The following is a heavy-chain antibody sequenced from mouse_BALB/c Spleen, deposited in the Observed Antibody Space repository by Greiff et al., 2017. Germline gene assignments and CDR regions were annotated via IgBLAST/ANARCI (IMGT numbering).Heavy chain of an antibody. Sequence: VQLQQSGPGLVAPSQSLSITFTVSGFSLTSYGVHWVRQPPGKGLEWLGVIWAGGSTNYNSALMSRLSISKDNSKSQVFLKMNSLQTDDTAMYYCARGGGVTGYFDYWGQGTTLTVSS. CDR1: GFSLTSYG. V-gene: IGHV2-9*02. CDR2: IWAGGST. D-gene: IGHD2-1*01. CDR3: ARGGGVTGYFDY. J-gene: IGHJ2*01.